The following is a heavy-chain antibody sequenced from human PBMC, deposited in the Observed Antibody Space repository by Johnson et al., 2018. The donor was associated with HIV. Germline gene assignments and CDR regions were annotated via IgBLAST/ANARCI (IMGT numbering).Heavy chain of an antibody. Sequence: VQLVESGGGVVQPGRSLRLSCAASGFTFSSYGMHWVRQAPGKGLEWVAVIWYDGSNKYYADSVKGRFTISRDNAKNSLYLQMNSLRAEDTAVYYCARDLPGIYDAFDLWGQGTKVTISS. D-gene: IGHD1-26*01. CDR3: ARDLPGIYDAFDL. J-gene: IGHJ3*01. CDR1: GFTFSSYG. V-gene: IGHV3-33*01. CDR2: IWYDGSNK.